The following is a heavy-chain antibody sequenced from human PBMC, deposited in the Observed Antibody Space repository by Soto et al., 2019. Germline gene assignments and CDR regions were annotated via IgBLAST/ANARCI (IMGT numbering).Heavy chain of an antibody. Sequence: QLQLQESGPGLVKPSETLSLTCTVSGGSISSSSYFWGWIRQPPGKGLEWIGGIYYSWSTYYTPSMKSRVPVSVDTSKNQFSLNLSSVSAADTAVYYCARHPSDFWFDPWCQGTLVTVSS. CDR3: ARHPSDFWFDP. V-gene: IGHV4-39*01. CDR2: IYYSWST. J-gene: IGHJ5*02. D-gene: IGHD2-21*02. CDR1: GGSISSSSYF.